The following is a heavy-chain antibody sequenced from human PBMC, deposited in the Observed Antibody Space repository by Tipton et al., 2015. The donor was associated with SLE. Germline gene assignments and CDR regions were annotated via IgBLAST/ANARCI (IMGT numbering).Heavy chain of an antibody. Sequence: SLRLSCAASGFTFSRYWMTWVRQAPGQGLEWVANINQDGSEKNYVTSVRGRFTISRDNANNSLYLQMNSLRAEDTAVYYCARIITMIVVVNWGQGTLVTVSS. J-gene: IGHJ4*02. D-gene: IGHD3-22*01. CDR2: INQDGSEK. CDR1: GFTFSRYW. CDR3: ARIITMIVVVN. V-gene: IGHV3-7*01.